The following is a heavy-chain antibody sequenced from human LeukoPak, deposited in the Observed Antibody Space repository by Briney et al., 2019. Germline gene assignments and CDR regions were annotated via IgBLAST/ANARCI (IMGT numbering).Heavy chain of an antibody. V-gene: IGHV5-51*01. CDR1: GYSFSSYW. J-gene: IGHJ3*02. CDR2: IYPGDSDT. D-gene: IGHD6-13*01. CDR3: ARPSRAAAGTLVAFDI. Sequence: GESLKISCTGSGYSFSSYWIGWVRQMPGKGLEWMGIIYPGDSDTRYSPSFQGQVTISADKSFSTAYLQWSSLKASDTAMYYCARPSRAAAGTLVAFDIWGQGTMVTVSS.